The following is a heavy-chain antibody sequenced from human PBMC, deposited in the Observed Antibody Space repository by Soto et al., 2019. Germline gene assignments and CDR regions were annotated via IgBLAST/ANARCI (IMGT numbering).Heavy chain of an antibody. CDR3: ARDSKWLPNENRYYHYGMDV. CDR1: GGTFSSYT. CDR2: ILPILGIA. V-gene: IGHV1-69*08. D-gene: IGHD5-12*01. J-gene: IGHJ6*02. Sequence: QVQLVQSGAEVKTPGSSVKVSCKASGGTFSSYTISWVRQAPGQGLEWMGRILPILGIASYAQTFQGRVTIIADKSTSTAYMELRRLRSEDTAVYYCARDSKWLPNENRYYHYGMDVWGQGTTVTVSS.